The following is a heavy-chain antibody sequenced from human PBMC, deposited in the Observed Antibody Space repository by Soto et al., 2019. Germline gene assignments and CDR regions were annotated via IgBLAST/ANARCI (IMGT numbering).Heavy chain of an antibody. Sequence: QVQLVESGGGVVQPGRFLRLSCAASGFTFSSYGMHWVRQAPGKGLEWVAVISYDGSNKYYADSVKGRFTISRDNSKNTLYLQMNSLRAEDTAVYYCAKSRYYYDSSGPFDYWGQGTLVTVSS. D-gene: IGHD3-22*01. CDR3: AKSRYYYDSSGPFDY. V-gene: IGHV3-30*18. CDR2: ISYDGSNK. CDR1: GFTFSSYG. J-gene: IGHJ4*02.